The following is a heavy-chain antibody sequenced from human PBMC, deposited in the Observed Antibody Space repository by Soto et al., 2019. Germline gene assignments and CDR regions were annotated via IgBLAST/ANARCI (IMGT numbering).Heavy chain of an antibody. CDR3: ARGGPTYYYYGMDV. V-gene: IGHV3-30-3*01. CDR1: GFTFSSYA. CDR2: ISYDGSNK. D-gene: IGHD2-21*01. Sequence: QVQLVESGGGVVQPGRSLRLSCAPSGFTFSSYAMHWVRQAPGKGLEWVAVISYDGSNKYYADSVKGRFTISRDNSKITLYLQMNSLRVEDTAVYYCARGGPTYYYYGMDVWGQGTTVTVSS. J-gene: IGHJ6*02.